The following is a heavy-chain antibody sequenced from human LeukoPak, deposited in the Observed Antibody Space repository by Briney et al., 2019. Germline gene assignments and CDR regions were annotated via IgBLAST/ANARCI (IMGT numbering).Heavy chain of an antibody. J-gene: IGHJ4*02. Sequence: GESLKISCKGSGYTFSSYWIAWVRQMPGKGLERMGIIYPGNSDTRYSPSFQGQVTISADKSISTAYLQWSSLKASDTAMYYCARRDYGGKHFDYWGQGTLVTVSS. CDR2: IYPGNSDT. CDR3: ARRDYGGKHFDY. D-gene: IGHD4-23*01. CDR1: GYTFSSYW. V-gene: IGHV5-51*01.